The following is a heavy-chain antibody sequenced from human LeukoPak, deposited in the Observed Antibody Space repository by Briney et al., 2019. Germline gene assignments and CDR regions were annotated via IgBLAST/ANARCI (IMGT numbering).Heavy chain of an antibody. CDR2: ISYDGSNK. V-gene: IGHV3-30-3*01. J-gene: IGHJ4*02. D-gene: IGHD4-17*01. Sequence: GRPLRLSCAASGFTFSSYAMHWVRQAPGKGLEWVAVISYDGSNKYYADSVRGRFTISRDNSKNTLYLQMNSLRAEDTAVYYCARRAVTTRAVDYWGQGTLVTVSS. CDR1: GFTFSSYA. CDR3: ARRAVTTRAVDY.